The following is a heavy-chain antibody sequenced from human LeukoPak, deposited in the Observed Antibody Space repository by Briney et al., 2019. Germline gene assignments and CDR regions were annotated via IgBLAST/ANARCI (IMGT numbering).Heavy chain of an antibody. Sequence: SETLSLTCAVSGGSISSGGYYWSWIRQHPGKGLEWIGYIYYSGSTYYNPSLKSRVTISVDTSENQFSLKLSSVTAADTAVYYCARDAEFHYFDYWGQGTLVTVSS. CDR3: ARDAEFHYFDY. V-gene: IGHV4-31*11. CDR2: IYYSGST. CDR1: GGSISSGGYY. D-gene: IGHD3-10*01. J-gene: IGHJ4*02.